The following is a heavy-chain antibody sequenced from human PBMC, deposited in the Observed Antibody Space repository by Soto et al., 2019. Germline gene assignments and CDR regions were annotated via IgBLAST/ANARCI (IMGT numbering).Heavy chain of an antibody. Sequence: TSETLSLTCTVSGGSISSYYWSWIRQPPGKGLEWIGYIYYSGSTNYNPSLKSRVTISVDTSKNQFSLKLSSVTAADTAVYYCARGYTVATNWFDPWGQGTLVTVSS. CDR2: IYYSGST. J-gene: IGHJ5*02. V-gene: IGHV4-59*01. CDR3: ARGYTVATNWFDP. CDR1: GGSISSYY. D-gene: IGHD3-16*02.